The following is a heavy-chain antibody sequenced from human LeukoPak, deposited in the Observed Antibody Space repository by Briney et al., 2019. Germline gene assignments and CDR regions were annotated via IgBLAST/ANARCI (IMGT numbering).Heavy chain of an antibody. D-gene: IGHD6-13*01. CDR3: ARAGYSSSWTPRYFDY. V-gene: IGHV3-48*03. Sequence: PGGSLRLSCAASGFTFSSYEMNWVRQAPGKGLEWVSYIRSSGSNIYYADSVKGRFTISRDNAKNSLYLQMNSLRAEDTAVYYCARAGYSSSWTPRYFDYWGQGTLVTVPS. CDR1: GFTFSSYE. J-gene: IGHJ4*02. CDR2: IRSSGSNI.